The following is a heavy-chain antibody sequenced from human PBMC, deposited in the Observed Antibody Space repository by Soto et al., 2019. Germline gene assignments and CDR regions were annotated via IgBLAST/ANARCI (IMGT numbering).Heavy chain of an antibody. J-gene: IGHJ6*02. CDR3: ASYYDFWSSYYTGNNGMDV. CDR1: GYTFTSYG. V-gene: IGHV1-18*01. Sequence: QVQLVQSGAEVKKPGASVKVSCKASGYTFTSYGISWVRQAPGQGLEWMGWISAYNGNTNYAQKLQGRVTMTTDTSTSTAYMELRSLRSDDTAVYYCASYYDFWSSYYTGNNGMDVWGQGTTVTVSS. D-gene: IGHD3-3*01. CDR2: ISAYNGNT.